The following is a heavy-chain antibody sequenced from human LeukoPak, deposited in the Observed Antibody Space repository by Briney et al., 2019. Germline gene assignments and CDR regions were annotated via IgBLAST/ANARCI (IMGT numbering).Heavy chain of an antibody. CDR1: GGTFSSYA. CDR2: IIPIFGTA. CDR3: ARSEGHRGRYYYYYYMDV. D-gene: IGHD3-10*01. J-gene: IGHJ6*03. V-gene: IGHV1-69*05. Sequence: SVKVSCRASGGTFSSYAISWVRQAPGQGLEWMGGIIPIFGTANYAQKFQGRVTITTYESTSTAYMELSSLRSEDAAVYYCARSEGHRGRYYYYYYMDVWGKGTTVTVSS.